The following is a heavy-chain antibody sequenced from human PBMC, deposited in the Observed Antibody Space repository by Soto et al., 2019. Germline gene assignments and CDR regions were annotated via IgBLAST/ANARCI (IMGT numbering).Heavy chain of an antibody. CDR1: GDSIRGGGHY. CDR2: VYHSGST. CDR3: ARDTGLAPTVWGY. J-gene: IGHJ4*03. D-gene: IGHD7-27*01. Sequence: QVQLQESGPGLVKPSQTLSLTCSVSGDSIRGGGHYWNWIRQFPGKGLEWIGYVYHSGSTHYNPSLSGRLTISIATYKNQFSLRLISVTAADTALYYCARDTGLAPTVWGYWGHGTQVTVSS. V-gene: IGHV4-31*03.